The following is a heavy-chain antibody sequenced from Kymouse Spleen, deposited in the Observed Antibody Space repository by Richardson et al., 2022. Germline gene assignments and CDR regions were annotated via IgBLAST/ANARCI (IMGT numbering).Heavy chain of an antibody. J-gene: IGHJ6*02. CDR1: GGSISSSSYY. D-gene: IGHD3-3*01. Sequence: QLQLQESGPGLVKPSETLSLTCTVSGGSISSSSYYWGWIRQPPGKGLEWIGSIYYSGSTYYNPSLKSRVTISVDTSKNQFSLKLSSVTAADTAVYYCAAHYDFWSGYYYYYYYGMDVWGQGTTVTVSS. CDR3: AAHYDFWSGYYYYYYYGMDV. V-gene: IGHV4-39*01. CDR2: IYYSGST.